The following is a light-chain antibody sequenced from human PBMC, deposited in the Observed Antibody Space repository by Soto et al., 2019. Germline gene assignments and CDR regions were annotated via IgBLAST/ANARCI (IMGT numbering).Light chain of an antibody. CDR3: QQYATQAII. CDR2: DTS. CDR1: QTLSNSF. V-gene: IGKV3-20*01. J-gene: IGKJ5*01. Sequence: EIALTQSPGTLSLSPGERATLSCRASQTLSNSFIAWYQHKPGQAPRLLVYDTSTRATGIPDRYSGSGSGTDFTLTISRLEPEDFAVFLCQQYATQAIISGQLTRLEI.